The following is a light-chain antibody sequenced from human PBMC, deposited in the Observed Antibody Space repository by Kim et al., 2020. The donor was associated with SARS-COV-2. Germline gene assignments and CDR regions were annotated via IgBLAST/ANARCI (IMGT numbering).Light chain of an antibody. CDR1: QGISNS. V-gene: IGKV1-17*03. CDR3: LQYKSFPRT. J-gene: IGKJ1*01. CDR2: AAS. Sequence: IQMTQSPSAMSASVGDRVTITCRASQGISNSLVWFQQKPGKVPKRLISAASSLHSGVPSRFSGSGSGAEFTLTISSLQPEDFATYYCLQYKSFPRTFGQGTKVDIK.